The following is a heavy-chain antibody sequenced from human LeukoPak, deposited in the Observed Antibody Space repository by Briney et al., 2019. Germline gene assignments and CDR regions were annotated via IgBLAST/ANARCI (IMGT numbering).Heavy chain of an antibody. CDR1: IGSFSGYH. CDR2: IDHSGNT. J-gene: IGHJ4*02. V-gene: IGHV4-34*01. Sequence: SETLSLTCAVYIGSFSGYHWSWIRQSPGKGLEWIGEIDHSGNTKYNPSLKSRVTISVDTSKNQFSLKLRALSAADTAVYYCARSSRSWSTFDNWGQGTLVTASS. D-gene: IGHD2-2*01. CDR3: ARSSRSWSTFDN.